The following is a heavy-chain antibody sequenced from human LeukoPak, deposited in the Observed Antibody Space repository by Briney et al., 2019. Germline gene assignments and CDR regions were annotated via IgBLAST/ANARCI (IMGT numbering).Heavy chain of an antibody. V-gene: IGHV3-30*04. Sequence: PGGSLRLSCAASGFTFSTYAMHWVRQAPGKGLEWVAVISYDGSSKYYADSVKGRFTISRDNAKNSLYLQMNSLRAEDTAVYYCARLGLRFLEWLYYFDYWGQGTLVTVSS. D-gene: IGHD3-3*01. J-gene: IGHJ4*02. CDR2: ISYDGSSK. CDR3: ARLGLRFLEWLYYFDY. CDR1: GFTFSTYA.